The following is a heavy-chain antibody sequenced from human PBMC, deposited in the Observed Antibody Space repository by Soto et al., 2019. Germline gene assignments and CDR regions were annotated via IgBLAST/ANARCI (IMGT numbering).Heavy chain of an antibody. V-gene: IGHV4-39*01. CDR3: ARRGEQDYYYYGMDV. CDR1: GGSISSSSYY. J-gene: IGHJ6*02. Sequence: SETLSLTCTVSGGSISSSSYYWGWIRQPPGKGLEWIGSIYYSGSTYYNPSLKSRVTISVDTSKNQFSLKLSSVTAADTAVYYCARRGEQDYYYYGMDVWGQGTTVTVSS. D-gene: IGHD3-16*01. CDR2: IYYSGST.